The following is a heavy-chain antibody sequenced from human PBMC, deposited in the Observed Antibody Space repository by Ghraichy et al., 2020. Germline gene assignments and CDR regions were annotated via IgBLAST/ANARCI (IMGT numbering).Heavy chain of an antibody. CDR2: IHPDWSDT. V-gene: IGHV3-74*01. Sequence: GGSLRLSCAVSGFTLSSHWMHWVRQAPGKGLVWVSRIHPDWSDTTYADSVKGRFTISRDNADNMVYLQMNSLRAEDAAVYYCVRDRTVAGTGPHFDYWGQGTLVTVS. CDR1: GFTLSSHW. J-gene: IGHJ4*02. CDR3: VRDRTVAGTGPHFDY. D-gene: IGHD6-13*01.